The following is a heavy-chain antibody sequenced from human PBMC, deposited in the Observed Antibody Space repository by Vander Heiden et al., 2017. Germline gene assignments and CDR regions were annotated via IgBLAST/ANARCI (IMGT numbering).Heavy chain of an antibody. CDR1: GFTFSDES. J-gene: IGHJ4*02. CDR2: ISSSSDYI. D-gene: IGHD4-17*01. Sequence: EVQLVESGGGLVKPGGSLRLSCAASGFTFSDESMNWGRQAPGKGLEWVSAISSSSDYIYHADSVRGRFTISRDNAKNSLFLQMNSLRAEDTAVYYCATDADYDTYWGQGTLVTVSS. CDR3: ATDADYDTY. V-gene: IGHV3-21*01.